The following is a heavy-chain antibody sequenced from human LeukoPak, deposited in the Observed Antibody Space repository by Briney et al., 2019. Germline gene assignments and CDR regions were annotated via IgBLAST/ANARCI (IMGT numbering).Heavy chain of an antibody. D-gene: IGHD4-17*01. J-gene: IGHJ4*02. CDR2: INPSGGST. CDR1: GYTFTIYY. V-gene: IGHV1-46*01. Sequence: ASVKVSCKASGYTFTIYYMHWVRQAPGQGLEWMGIINPSGGSTSYAQKFQGRVTMTRDMSTSTVYMELSSLRSEDTAVYYRARDHQYGDYDGTFDYWGQGTLVTVSS. CDR3: ARDHQYGDYDGTFDY.